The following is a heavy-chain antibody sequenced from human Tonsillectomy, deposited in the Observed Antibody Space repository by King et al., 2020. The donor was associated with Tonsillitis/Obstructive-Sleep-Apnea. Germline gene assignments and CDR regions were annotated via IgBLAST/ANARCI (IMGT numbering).Heavy chain of an antibody. Sequence: VQLVESGGGLVKPGGSLRLSCAASGFTLSSHSMNWVRQAPGKGLEWVSSINSAYIYYADSVKGRFTISRDNANSSLYLQMNSLRAEDTAVYYCARGTHYYARTRGFYYHMDVWGKGTTVTVSS. CDR3: ARGTHYYARTRGFYYHMDV. CDR1: GFTLSSHS. CDR2: INSAYI. V-gene: IGHV3-21*01. D-gene: IGHD3-22*01. J-gene: IGHJ6*03.